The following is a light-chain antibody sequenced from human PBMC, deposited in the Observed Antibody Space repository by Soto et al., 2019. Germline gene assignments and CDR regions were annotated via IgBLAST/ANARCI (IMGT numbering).Light chain of an antibody. CDR1: SSDIGAYDS. V-gene: IGLV2-14*03. J-gene: IGLJ2*01. CDR2: DVA. Sequence: QPVLTQPASVSGSPGQSITIPCTGTSSDIGAYDSVSWYQQHPGKAPKLMIYDVANRPSGVSDRFSGSKSGNTASLTISGLQAEDEADYYCSSYTTISTLVFGGGTKVTVL. CDR3: SSYTTISTLV.